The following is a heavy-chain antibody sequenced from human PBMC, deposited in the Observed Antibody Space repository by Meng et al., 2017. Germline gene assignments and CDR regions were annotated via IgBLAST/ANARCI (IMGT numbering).Heavy chain of an antibody. V-gene: IGHV1-18*01. Sequence: ASVKVSCKASGYTFTSYGISWVRQAPGQGLEWMGWISAYNGNTNYAQKLQGRVTMTTDTSTSTAYMELRSLRSDDTAVYYCARDTLLMGYSSSGGAAFDIWGQGTMVTVSS. CDR2: ISAYNGNT. CDR3: ARDTLLMGYSSSGGAAFDI. D-gene: IGHD6-13*01. CDR1: GYTFTSYG. J-gene: IGHJ3*02.